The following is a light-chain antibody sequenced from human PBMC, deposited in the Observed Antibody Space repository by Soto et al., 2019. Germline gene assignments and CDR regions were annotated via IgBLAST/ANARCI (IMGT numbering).Light chain of an antibody. CDR2: EVS. J-gene: IGLJ1*01. V-gene: IGLV2-8*01. CDR3: SSYAGGSYV. CDR1: SSDVGGYNY. Sequence: QSVLTQPPSASGSPGQSVTIPCTGTSSDVGGYNYVSWYQQHPGKAPKLMTYEVSKRPSGVPDRFSGSKSGNTASLTVSGLQAADEADYYCSSYAGGSYVFGTEPKVTVL.